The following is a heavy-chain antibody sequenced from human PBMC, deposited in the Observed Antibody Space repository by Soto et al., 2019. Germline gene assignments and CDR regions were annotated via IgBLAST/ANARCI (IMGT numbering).Heavy chain of an antibody. J-gene: IGHJ4*02. D-gene: IGHD3-10*01. V-gene: IGHV4-59*01. CDR3: ARDAFGEYYFDY. Sequence: SETLSLTCTVSGGSISSYYWSWIRQPPGKGLEWIGYIYYSGSTNYNPSLKSRVTISVDTSKNQFSLKLSSVTAADTAVYYCARDAFGEYYFDYWGRGTLVTVSS. CDR2: IYYSGST. CDR1: GGSISSYY.